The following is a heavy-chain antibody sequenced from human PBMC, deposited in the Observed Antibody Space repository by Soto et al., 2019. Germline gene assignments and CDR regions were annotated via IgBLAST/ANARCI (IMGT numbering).Heavy chain of an antibody. V-gene: IGHV1-69*02. Sequence: QVQLVQSGAEVKKPGSSVKVSCKASGGTFSSYTISWVRQAPGQGLEWMGRIIPILGIANYAQKFQGRVTIXGXKXXSTAYMELSSLRSEDTAVYYWASLMSSGYYYGMDVWGQGTTVTVSS. CDR1: GGTFSSYT. D-gene: IGHD3-10*01. CDR3: ASLMSSGYYYGMDV. CDR2: IIPILGIA. J-gene: IGHJ6*02.